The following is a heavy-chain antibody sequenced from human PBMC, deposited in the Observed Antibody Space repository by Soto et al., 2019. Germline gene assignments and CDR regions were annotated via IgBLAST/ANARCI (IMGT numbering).Heavy chain of an antibody. CDR3: ARLVSDRNPSITIFGVVIPNYYYYYMDV. Sequence: QVQLQESGPGLVKPSGTLSLTCAVSSGSISSSNWWSWVRQPPGKGLEWIGEIYHSGSTNYNPSLTSRVTLSVDKSKNQFSLTLSSVTAAETAVYYCARLVSDRNPSITIFGVVIPNYYYYYMDVWGKGTTVTVSS. CDR1: SGSISSSNW. CDR2: IYHSGST. V-gene: IGHV4-4*02. D-gene: IGHD3-3*01. J-gene: IGHJ6*03.